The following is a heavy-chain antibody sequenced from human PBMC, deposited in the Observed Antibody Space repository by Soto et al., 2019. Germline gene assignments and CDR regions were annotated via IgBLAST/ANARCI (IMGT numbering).Heavy chain of an antibody. V-gene: IGHV3-53*01. J-gene: IGHJ4*02. CDR3: ARDPPGIAASGSYN. CDR2: IYSSGGT. D-gene: IGHD6-13*01. CDR1: GLTVSNNY. Sequence: DVQLEESGGGLIQPGGSLRLSCAVSGLTVSNNYMTWVRQAPGKGLEWVSLIYSSGGTKYADSVRGRFTISRDNSKNTLYLQMNSLKVEDTAVYYCARDPPGIAASGSYNWGQGTLVTVSS.